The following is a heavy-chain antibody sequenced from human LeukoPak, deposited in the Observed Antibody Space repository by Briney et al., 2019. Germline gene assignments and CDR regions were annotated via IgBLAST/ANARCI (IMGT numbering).Heavy chain of an antibody. CDR2: IYTSGST. CDR3: ARDVSVAGTRGAFDI. CDR1: GGSISSGSYY. Sequence: SETLSLTCTVSGGSISSGSYYWSWIRQPAGKGLEWIGRIYTSGSTNYNPSLKSRVTMSVDTSKNQFSLKLSSVTAADTAVYYCARDVSVAGTRGAFDIRGQGTMVTVSS. J-gene: IGHJ3*02. V-gene: IGHV4-61*02. D-gene: IGHD6-19*01.